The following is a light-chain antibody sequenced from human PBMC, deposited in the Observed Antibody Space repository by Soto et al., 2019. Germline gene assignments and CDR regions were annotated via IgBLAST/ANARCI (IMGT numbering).Light chain of an antibody. CDR1: SSDIGSNI. CDR2: SNN. V-gene: IGLV1-44*01. CDR3: AAWDDSLNGYV. Sequence: QSVLTQPPSASGTPGQRVTISRSGSSSDIGSNIVNWYQQLPGTAPKLLIYSNNQRPSGVPDRFSGSKSGTSASLAISGLQSEDEADYYCAAWDDSLNGYVFGTGTKVTVL. J-gene: IGLJ1*01.